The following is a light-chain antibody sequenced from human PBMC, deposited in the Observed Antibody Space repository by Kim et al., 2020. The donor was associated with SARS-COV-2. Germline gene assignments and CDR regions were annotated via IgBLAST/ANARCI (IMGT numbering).Light chain of an antibody. J-gene: IGKJ2*01. CDR3: QQYYSTPPMYT. V-gene: IGKV4-1*01. Sequence: DIVMTQSPDSLAVSLGERATINCKSSQSVLYSSNNKNDLAWYQQKPGQPPKLLIYWASTRESGVPDRFSGSGSGTDFTLTISSLQAEDVAVYYCQQYYSTPPMYTFGQGTKLEI. CDR2: WAS. CDR1: QSVLYSSNNKND.